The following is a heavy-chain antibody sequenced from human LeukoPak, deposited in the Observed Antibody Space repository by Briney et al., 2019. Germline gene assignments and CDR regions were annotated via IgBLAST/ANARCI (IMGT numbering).Heavy chain of an antibody. J-gene: IGHJ4*02. CDR1: GYTFTGYY. V-gene: IGHV1-2*02. D-gene: IGHD3-22*01. CDR2: INPNSGGT. Sequence: APVKVSCKASGYTFTGYYMHWVRQAPGQGLEWMGWINPNSGGTNYAQKFQGRVTMTRDTSISTAYMELSRLRSDDTAVYYCARDRKPTYYYDSSGYHPLDYWGQGTLVTVSS. CDR3: ARDRKPTYYYDSSGYHPLDY.